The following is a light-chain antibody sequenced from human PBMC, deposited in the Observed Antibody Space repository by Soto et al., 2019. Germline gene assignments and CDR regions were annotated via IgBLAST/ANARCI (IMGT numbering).Light chain of an antibody. CDR2: QVN. Sequence: QSALTQPPSASGSPGQSVTISCTGTSSDIGVYDFVSWYQQHPGKAPKVIIYQVNKRPSGVPDRFSGSKSGNTASLTVSGLRPEDEADYYCSLYTSSSTYVFGPGTKVTVL. J-gene: IGLJ1*01. CDR3: SLYTSSSTYV. V-gene: IGLV2-8*01. CDR1: SSDIGVYDF.